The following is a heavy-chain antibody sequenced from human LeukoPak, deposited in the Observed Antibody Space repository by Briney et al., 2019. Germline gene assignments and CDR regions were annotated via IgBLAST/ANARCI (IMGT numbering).Heavy chain of an antibody. CDR2: FDPEDGET. CDR3: AKSEKWVQLRST. V-gene: IGHV1-24*01. CDR1: GYIFTELS. Sequence: VSVKVSCKVSGYIFTELSMHWVRQIPGKGPEWMGGFDPEDGETIYAQKFQGRVTMTEDTSTETAYMELRSLTSEDTGVYYCAKSEKWVQLRSTWGQGNLVTVSS. D-gene: IGHD1-26*01. J-gene: IGHJ4*02.